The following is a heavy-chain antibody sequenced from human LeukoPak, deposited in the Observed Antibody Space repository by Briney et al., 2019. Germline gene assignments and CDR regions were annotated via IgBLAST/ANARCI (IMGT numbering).Heavy chain of an antibody. CDR1: GGSMSAYY. Sequence: SETLSLTCTVSGGSMSAYYWSWIRQPAGKGLEWIGRIQIRGSTNYNPSLKSRVTMSVDTSKNQFSLKLSSVTAADTAVYYCASGGVLPAAMLWYFDYWGQGTLVTVSS. CDR2: IQIRGST. V-gene: IGHV4-4*07. CDR3: ASGGVLPAAMLWYFDY. D-gene: IGHD2-2*01. J-gene: IGHJ4*02.